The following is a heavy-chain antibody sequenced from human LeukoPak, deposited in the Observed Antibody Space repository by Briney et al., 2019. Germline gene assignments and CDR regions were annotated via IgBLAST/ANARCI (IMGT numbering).Heavy chain of an antibody. D-gene: IGHD3-10*01. J-gene: IGHJ5*02. CDR3: ARGHSITMVRGVINWFDP. CDR2: IYYSGST. V-gene: IGHV4-59*01. CDR1: GGSISSYY. Sequence: PSETLSLTCTVSGGSISSYYWSWIRQPPGKGLEWIGYIYYSGSTNYNPSLKSRVTISVDTSKNQFSLKLSSVTAADTAVYYCARGHSITMVRGVINWFDPWGQGTLVTVSS.